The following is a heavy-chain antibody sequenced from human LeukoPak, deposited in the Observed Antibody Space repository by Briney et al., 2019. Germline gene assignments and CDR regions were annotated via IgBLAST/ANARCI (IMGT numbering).Heavy chain of an antibody. CDR3: ARGLYSSSWFH. CDR1: GGSISSNNW. Sequence: PSGTLSLTCAVSGGSISSNNWWGWVRQPPGKGLEWIGEIYHSGSPNYNPSLKSRVTISADTSKNQFSLKLSSVTAADTAVYYCARGLYSSSWFHWGQGTLVTVSS. CDR2: IYHSGSP. D-gene: IGHD6-13*01. J-gene: IGHJ4*02. V-gene: IGHV4-4*02.